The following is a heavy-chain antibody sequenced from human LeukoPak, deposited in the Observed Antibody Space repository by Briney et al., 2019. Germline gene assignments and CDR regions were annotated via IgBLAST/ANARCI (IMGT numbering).Heavy chain of an antibody. CDR1: GGSIGTYY. CDR3: ARHIGGGIEDMDV. CDR2: IYVTGN. J-gene: IGHJ6*03. Sequence: SSETLSLTCTVSGGSIGTYYWSWVRQSPGKGLEWIGYIYVTGNRYNPYLQSRVTISVDTSRNQFFLEMSSVTAADTAVYYCARHIGGGIEDMDVWGKGTKVTVSS. D-gene: IGHD3-16*02. V-gene: IGHV4-59*08.